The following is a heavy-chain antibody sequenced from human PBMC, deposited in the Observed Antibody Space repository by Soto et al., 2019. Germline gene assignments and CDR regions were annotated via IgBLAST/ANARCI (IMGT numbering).Heavy chain of an antibody. V-gene: IGHV4-61*01. Sequence: SETLSLTCTVSGGSVSSGSYYWSWIRQPPGKGLEWIGYIYYSGSTNYNPSLKSRVTISVDTSKNQFSLKLSSVTAADTAVYYCASGVGYCSRRSCYGVGSDYWGQGTLVTVSS. CDR3: ASGVGYCSRRSCYGVGSDY. J-gene: IGHJ4*02. D-gene: IGHD2-15*01. CDR2: IYYSGST. CDR1: GGSVSSGSYY.